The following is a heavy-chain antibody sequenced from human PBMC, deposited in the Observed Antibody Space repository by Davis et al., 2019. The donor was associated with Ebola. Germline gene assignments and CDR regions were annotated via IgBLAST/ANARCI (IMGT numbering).Heavy chain of an antibody. CDR3: ALLTGTTVDDIDY. J-gene: IGHJ4*02. CDR2: INPSGGST. V-gene: IGHV1-46*01. Sequence: AASVKVSCKASGYTFTSYYMHWVRQAPGQGLEWMGIINPSGGSTSYAQKFQGRVTMTRDTSTSTVYMKLSSLRSEDTAVYYCALLTGTTVDDIDYWGQGTLVTVSS. D-gene: IGHD1-14*01. CDR1: GYTFTSYY.